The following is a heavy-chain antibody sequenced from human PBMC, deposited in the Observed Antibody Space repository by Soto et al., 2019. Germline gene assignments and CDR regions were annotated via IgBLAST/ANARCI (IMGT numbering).Heavy chain of an antibody. Sequence: SETLSLTCSVSAGSISSNYWSWIRRPAGESLEWIGRIFTSGSTNYNPSLKSRVTMSIDTSKKQFSLKLTSVTAADTAVYYCVRESPPGFNWFDPWGQGILVTVSS. J-gene: IGHJ5*02. CDR1: AGSISSNY. CDR2: IFTSGST. D-gene: IGHD3-10*01. V-gene: IGHV4-4*07. CDR3: VRESPPGFNWFDP.